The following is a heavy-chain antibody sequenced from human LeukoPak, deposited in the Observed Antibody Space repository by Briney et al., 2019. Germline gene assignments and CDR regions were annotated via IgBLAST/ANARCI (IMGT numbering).Heavy chain of an antibody. CDR3: ARRSEFGVLYYMDV. V-gene: IGHV3-48*01. CDR1: GFTFSSYS. Sequence: GGSLRLSCAASGFTFSSYSMNWVRQAPGKGREWGSYISGSSGTIYYADSVKGRFTISRDNAKNSLYLQMNSLRAEDTAVYYCARRSEFGVLYYMDVWGKGTTVTVSS. J-gene: IGHJ6*03. D-gene: IGHD3-16*01. CDR2: ISGSSGTI.